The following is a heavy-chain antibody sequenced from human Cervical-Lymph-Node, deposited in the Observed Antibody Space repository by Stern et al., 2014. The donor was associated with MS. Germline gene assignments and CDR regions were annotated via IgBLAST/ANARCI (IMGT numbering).Heavy chain of an antibody. V-gene: IGHV3-15*01. CDR2: IKSKKDGETT. Sequence: QLVQSGGDLVKPGGSLRLSCVASGFPFNTAWMSWVRQVPRRGLEWVGRIKSKKDGETTDYAAPGIGRFTISRDDSKNTLYLQMNSLKTEDTALYYCARGGGVNDYWGQGTLVAVSS. CDR3: ARGGGVNDY. CDR1: GFPFNTAW. D-gene: IGHD4-23*01. J-gene: IGHJ4*02.